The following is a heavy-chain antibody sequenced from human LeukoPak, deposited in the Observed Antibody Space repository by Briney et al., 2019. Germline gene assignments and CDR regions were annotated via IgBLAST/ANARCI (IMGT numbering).Heavy chain of an antibody. V-gene: IGHV4-59*01. CDR1: GGSISTYY. J-gene: IGHJ4*02. CDR2: VYYSGST. Sequence: SETLSLTCTVSGGSISTYYWSWIRQPPGKGLEWIGYVYYSGSTNYNPSLKSRVTISLDTSKSQFSLKLSSVTAADTAVYYCARRVASRPVYCFDYWGQGKLVTVSS. CDR3: ARRVASRPVYCFDY. D-gene: IGHD2-15*01.